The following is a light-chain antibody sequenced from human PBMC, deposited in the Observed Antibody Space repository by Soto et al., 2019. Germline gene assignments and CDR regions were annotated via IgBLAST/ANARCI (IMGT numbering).Light chain of an antibody. Sequence: IVMTQSPATLSVSPGERATLSCRASQSVSSKLAWFQQKPGQAPSLVIYGVSTRATGIPDRFSGSGSGTDFTLTISRLEPEDFAVYYCQQYGSSGTFGQGTKVDIK. V-gene: IGKV3-20*01. CDR1: QSVSSK. CDR3: QQYGSSGT. J-gene: IGKJ1*01. CDR2: GVS.